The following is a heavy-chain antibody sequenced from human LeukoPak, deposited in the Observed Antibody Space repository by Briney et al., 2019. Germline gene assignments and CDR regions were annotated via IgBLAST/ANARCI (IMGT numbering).Heavy chain of an antibody. CDR2: ISSSSSYI. D-gene: IGHD2-2*01. Sequence: GRSLRLSCAASGFTFSSYWMHWVRQAPGKGLEWVSSISSSSSYIYYADSVKGRFTISRDNAKNSLYLQMNSLRAEDTAVYYCARGTQLRYYWGQGTLVTVSS. CDR1: GFTFSSYW. V-gene: IGHV3-21*01. J-gene: IGHJ4*02. CDR3: ARGTQLRYY.